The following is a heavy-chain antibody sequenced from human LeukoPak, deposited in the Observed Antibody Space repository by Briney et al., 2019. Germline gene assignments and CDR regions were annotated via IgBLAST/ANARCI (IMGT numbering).Heavy chain of an antibody. CDR1: GFTLDDYA. CDR2: ISWYSGSI. Sequence: GGSLRLSCAASGFTLDDYAMHWVRHAPRKGMEWVSGISWYSGSIGYADSVKGRFTISTDNAKNSLYLQMNSLRAEDTALYYCAKDIATGNRLYYFDYWGQGTLVTVSS. CDR3: AKDIATGNRLYYFDY. J-gene: IGHJ4*02. D-gene: IGHD1-14*01. V-gene: IGHV3-9*01.